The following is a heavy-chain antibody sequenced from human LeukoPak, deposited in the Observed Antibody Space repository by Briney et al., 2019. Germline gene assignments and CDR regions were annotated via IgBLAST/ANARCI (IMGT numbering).Heavy chain of an antibody. CDR3: ARRSDRSAHFDY. D-gene: IGHD3-22*01. Sequence: GESLKISCRGSGYSFTTYWIGWVRQMPGKGLEWMGIIYPGDSDTRYSPSFQGQVTISVDKSTSTAYLRWSSLKASDSAMYYCARRSDRSAHFDYWGRGTLVTVSS. V-gene: IGHV5-51*01. CDR2: IYPGDSDT. J-gene: IGHJ4*02. CDR1: GYSFTTYW.